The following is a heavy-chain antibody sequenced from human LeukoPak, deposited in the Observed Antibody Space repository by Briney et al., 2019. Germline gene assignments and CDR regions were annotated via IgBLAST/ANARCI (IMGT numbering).Heavy chain of an antibody. D-gene: IGHD6-13*01. CDR3: AKDRYSSSWYTIDY. J-gene: IGHJ4*02. CDR2: ILGDGSST. CDR1: GFTFDDYA. V-gene: IGHV3-43*02. Sequence: HPGGSLRLSCAASGFTFDDYAMHWVRQVPGKGLEWVSLILGDGSSTNYADSVKGRFTISRDNSKNSLYLHMNSLRVEDTALYFCAKDRYSSSWYTIDYWGQGTLVTVSS.